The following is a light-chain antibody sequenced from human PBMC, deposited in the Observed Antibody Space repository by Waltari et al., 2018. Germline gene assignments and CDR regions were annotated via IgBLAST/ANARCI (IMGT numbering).Light chain of an antibody. CDR3: QQYYTTPRT. CDR1: QSVLYISNNNNY. J-gene: IGKJ1*01. Sequence: IVMTQSPDSLAVSLGERATINCKSSQSVLYISNNNNYLAWYRQKPGQPPKLLFYWASTRASGVPDRFSGSGSGTDFTLTISSLQAEDVAVYYCQQYYTTPRTFGQGTTVEIK. CDR2: WAS. V-gene: IGKV4-1*01.